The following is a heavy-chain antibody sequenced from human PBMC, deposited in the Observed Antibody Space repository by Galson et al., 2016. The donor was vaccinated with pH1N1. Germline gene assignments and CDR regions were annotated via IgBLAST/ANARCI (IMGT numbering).Heavy chain of an antibody. CDR3: AHSPYGDYVLYVDP. D-gene: IGHD4-17*01. Sequence: PALVKPTQTLTLTCTFSGFSLSTSGVGVGWIRQPPGKALEGPAVIYWDDDKRYSPPLKSRLTITKDTSKNQVVLIRTNMDPVDTATYYCAHSPYGDYVLYVDPWGQGTLVTVSS. J-gene: IGHJ5*02. CDR2: IYWDDDK. CDR1: GFSLSTSGVG. V-gene: IGHV2-5*02.